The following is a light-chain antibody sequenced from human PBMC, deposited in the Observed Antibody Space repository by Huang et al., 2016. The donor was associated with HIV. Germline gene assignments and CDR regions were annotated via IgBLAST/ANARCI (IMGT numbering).Light chain of an antibody. V-gene: IGKV3-20*01. CDR2: GAS. CDR3: HQYGSPPFT. Sequence: EIVLTQSPGTLSLSPGERATLSCRASQSVSSNYLAWYLQKPGQAPTLLIYGASSRDTDIPDRFSGSGSGTDFTLTISRLEPEDFAVYYCHQYGSPPFTFGPGTKVDIK. CDR1: QSVSSNY. J-gene: IGKJ3*01.